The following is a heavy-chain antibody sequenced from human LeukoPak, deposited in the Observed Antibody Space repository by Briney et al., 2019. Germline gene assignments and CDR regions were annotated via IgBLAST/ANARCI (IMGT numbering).Heavy chain of an antibody. CDR2: FSGGGDS. J-gene: IGHJ3*02. CDR3: ARDGYYDSSGYSAFDI. D-gene: IGHD3-22*01. V-gene: IGHV3-23*01. Sequence: PGGSLRLSCAASGFTSGIYAVSWVRQAPGKGLEWVSAFSGGGDSYYADSVKGRFTISRDNSKNTLYLQMNSLRAEDTAVYYCARDGYYDSSGYSAFDIWGQGTMVTVSS. CDR1: GFTSGIYA.